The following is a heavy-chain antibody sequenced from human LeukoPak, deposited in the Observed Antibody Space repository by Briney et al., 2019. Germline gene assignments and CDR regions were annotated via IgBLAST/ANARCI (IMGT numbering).Heavy chain of an antibody. CDR3: ARAGDDYAWGSYRYRAFDI. CDR1: GFTFSDYY. Sequence: WGSLRLSCAASGFTFSDYYMSGVRQAPGKGLEYVSAISSNGGSTYYANSVKGRFTISRDNSKNTLYLQMGSLRAEDMAVYCCARAGDDYAWGSYRYRAFDIWGQGTMVTVSS. J-gene: IGHJ3*02. D-gene: IGHD3-16*02. CDR2: ISSNGGST. V-gene: IGHV3-64*01.